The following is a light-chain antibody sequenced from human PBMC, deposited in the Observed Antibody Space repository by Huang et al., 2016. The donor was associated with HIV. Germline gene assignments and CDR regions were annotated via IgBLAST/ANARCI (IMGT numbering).Light chain of an antibody. CDR1: QSVLYSSNNKNY. Sequence: DIVMTQSPDSLAVSLGERATINCKSSQSVLYSSNNKNYLAVYQQKPGQPPKLLVYCASTRESGVPDRFSGSGSGTDFTLTISSPQAEDVSVYYCQQYYSTLTFGGGTKVEIK. CDR2: CAS. CDR3: QQYYSTLT. V-gene: IGKV4-1*01. J-gene: IGKJ4*01.